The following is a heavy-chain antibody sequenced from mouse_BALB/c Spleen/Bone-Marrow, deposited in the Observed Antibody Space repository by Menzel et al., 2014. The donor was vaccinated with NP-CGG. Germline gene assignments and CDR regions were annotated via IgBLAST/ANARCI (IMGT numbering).Heavy chain of an antibody. D-gene: IGHD3-2*01. Sequence: LVESGAELVRPGASVTLSCKASGYTFTDYEMHWLKQTPVHGLEWIGAIDPETGGTAYNQKFKGRATLTTDKSSSTAYMELRSLTPEDSAVYYCTRLDSSGYGAYWGQGTLVTVSA. CDR2: IDPETGGT. J-gene: IGHJ3*01. CDR3: TRLDSSGYGAY. CDR1: GYTFTDYE. V-gene: IGHV1-15*01.